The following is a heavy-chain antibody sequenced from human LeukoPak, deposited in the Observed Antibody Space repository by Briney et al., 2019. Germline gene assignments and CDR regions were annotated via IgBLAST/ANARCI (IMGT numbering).Heavy chain of an antibody. CDR1: GYSISSGYY. CDR2: IYHSGST. J-gene: IGHJ5*02. V-gene: IGHV4-38-2*02. D-gene: IGHD3-9*01. CDR3: ARLVGYDIFTWFDP. Sequence: SETLSLTCTVSGYSISSGYYWGWIRQPPGKGLEWIGSIYHSGSTYYNPSLKSRVTISVDTSKNQFSLKLSSVTAADTAVYYCARLVGYDIFTWFDPWGQGTLVTVSS.